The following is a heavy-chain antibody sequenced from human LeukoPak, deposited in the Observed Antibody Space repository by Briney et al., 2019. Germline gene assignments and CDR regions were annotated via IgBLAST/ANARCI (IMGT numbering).Heavy chain of an antibody. V-gene: IGHV3-30*18. Sequence: GRSLRLSCAASGFTFSSYGMHWVRQAPGKGLEWVAVISYDGSNKYYADSVKGRFTISRDNSKNTLYLQMNSLRAEDTAVYYCAKDRDYGDYLGWGQGTLVIVSS. CDR2: ISYDGSNK. J-gene: IGHJ4*02. CDR1: GFTFSSYG. CDR3: AKDRDYGDYLG. D-gene: IGHD4-17*01.